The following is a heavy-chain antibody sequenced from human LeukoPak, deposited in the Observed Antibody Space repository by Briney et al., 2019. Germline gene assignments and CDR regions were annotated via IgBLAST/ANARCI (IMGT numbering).Heavy chain of an antibody. CDR2: IYYSGST. CDR3: ARHAHLFPESGAFDI. J-gene: IGHJ3*02. Sequence: PSETLSLTCTVSGGSISSSSYYWGWIRQPPGKGLEWIGSIYYSGSTYYNPSLKSRVTISVDTSKNQFSLKLSSVTAADTAVYYCARHAHLFPESGAFDIWGQGTMVTVSS. CDR1: GGSISSSSYY. D-gene: IGHD2-21*01. V-gene: IGHV4-39*01.